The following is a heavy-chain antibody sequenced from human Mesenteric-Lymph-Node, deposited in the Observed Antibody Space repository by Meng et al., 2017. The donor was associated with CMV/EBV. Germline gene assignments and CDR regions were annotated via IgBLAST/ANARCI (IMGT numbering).Heavy chain of an antibody. D-gene: IGHD5-18*01. Sequence: CTVSGGSVSSGSYYWSWIRQPPGKGLEWIGYIYYSGSTNYNPSLKSRVTISVDTSKNQFSLKLSSVTAADTAVYYCARGGYSYGHDYWGQGTLVTVSS. J-gene: IGHJ4*02. CDR3: ARGGYSYGHDY. V-gene: IGHV4-61*01. CDR1: GGSVSSGSYY. CDR2: IYYSGST.